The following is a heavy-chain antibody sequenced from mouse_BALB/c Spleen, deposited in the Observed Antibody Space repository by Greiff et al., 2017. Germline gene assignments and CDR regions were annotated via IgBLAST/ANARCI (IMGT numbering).Heavy chain of an antibody. Sequence: LQQPGSELVRPGASVKLSCKASGYTFTSYWMHWVQQRPGHGLEWIGNIYPGSGSTNYDEKFKSKATLTVDTSSSTAYMQLSSLTSEDSAVYYCTRLGGYYDYDDAMDYWGQGTAVTVSS. D-gene: IGHD2-4*01. CDR3: TRLGGYYDYDDAMDY. J-gene: IGHJ4*01. CDR2: IYPGSGST. V-gene: IGHV1S22*01. CDR1: GYTFTSYW.